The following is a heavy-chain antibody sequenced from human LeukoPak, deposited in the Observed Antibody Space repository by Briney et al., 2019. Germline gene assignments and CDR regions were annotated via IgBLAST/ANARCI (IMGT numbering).Heavy chain of an antibody. D-gene: IGHD2-2*01. J-gene: IGHJ5*02. CDR2: IIPIFGTA. CDR3: ARERDRYCSSTSCYPGWFDP. Sequence: RASVKVSCKASGGTFSSYAINWVRQAPGQGLEWMGGIIPIFGTANYAQKFQGRVTITADESTSTAYMELSSLRSEDTAVYYCARERDRYCSSTSCYPGWFDPWGQGTLVTVSS. V-gene: IGHV1-69*13. CDR1: GGTFSSYA.